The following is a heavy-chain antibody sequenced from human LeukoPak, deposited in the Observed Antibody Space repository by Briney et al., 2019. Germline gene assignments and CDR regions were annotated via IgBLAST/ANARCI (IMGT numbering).Heavy chain of an antibody. CDR2: ITSSGNST. V-gene: IGHV3-11*01. Sequence: GGSLRLSCDASGFTFSDYYMTWIRQAPGKGLEWISYITSSGNSTYYPVSVRGRFTISRDNARLSVYLHIKCLRADHTAVYYFARDVGATTSVTFDLWGQGTMVTVSS. J-gene: IGHJ3*01. CDR3: ARDVGATTSVTFDL. D-gene: IGHD1-26*01. CDR1: GFTFSDYY.